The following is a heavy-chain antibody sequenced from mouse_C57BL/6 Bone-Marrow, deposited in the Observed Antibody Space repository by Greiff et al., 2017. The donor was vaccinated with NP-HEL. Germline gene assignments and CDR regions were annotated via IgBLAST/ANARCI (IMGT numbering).Heavy chain of an antibody. V-gene: IGHV1-22*01. Sequence: VQLQQSGPELVKPGASVKMSCKASGYTFTDYNMHWVKQSHGKSLEWIGYINPNNGGTSYNQKFKGKATLTVNKSSSTAYMELRSLTSEDSAVYYCARKGSYYYGSSLAWFAYWGQGTLVTVSA. D-gene: IGHD1-1*01. CDR2: INPNNGGT. CDR1: GYTFTDYN. J-gene: IGHJ3*01. CDR3: ARKGSYYYGSSLAWFAY.